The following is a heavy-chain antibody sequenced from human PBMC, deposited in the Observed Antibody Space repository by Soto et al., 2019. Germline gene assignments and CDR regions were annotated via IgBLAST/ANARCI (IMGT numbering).Heavy chain of an antibody. Sequence: QVQLVQSGADLKKPGASVNISCTASGLTFSDNLINWVRQLPVRVLEWMGLLNPDTGNTRYSETFQGRVTISRHPSASIAYLELRGLENEDTALYFCARDIQSVGPRANDAFDVWGQGTMITVSS. CDR3: ARDIQSVGPRANDAFDV. CDR2: LNPDTGNT. J-gene: IGHJ3*01. CDR1: GLTFSDNL. D-gene: IGHD5-18*01. V-gene: IGHV1-3*01.